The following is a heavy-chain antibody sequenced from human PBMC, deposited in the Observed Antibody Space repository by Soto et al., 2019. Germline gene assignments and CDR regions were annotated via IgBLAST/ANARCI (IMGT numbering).Heavy chain of an antibody. J-gene: IGHJ4*02. D-gene: IGHD3-3*01. CDR3: AKGQNYDFWSGYYFAY. Sequence: GGSLRLSCAASGFTFSSYAMSWVRQAPGKGLEWVSAISGSGGSTYYADSVKGRFTISRDNSKNTLYLQMNSLRAEDTAVYYCAKGQNYDFWSGYYFAYWGQGTLVTVSS. V-gene: IGHV3-23*01. CDR2: ISGSGGST. CDR1: GFTFSSYA.